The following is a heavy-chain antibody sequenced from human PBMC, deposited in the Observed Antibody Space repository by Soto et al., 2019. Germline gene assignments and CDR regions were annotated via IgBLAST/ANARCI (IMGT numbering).Heavy chain of an antibody. Sequence: ASVKVSCKASGYTFTSYDINWVRQATGQGLEWMGWINPNSGNTGYAQKFQGRVTMTRNTSISTAYMELSSLRSEDTAVYYCARGDIVVVVAATSPWFDPWGQGTLVTVSS. V-gene: IGHV1-8*01. CDR2: INPNSGNT. CDR1: GYTFTSYD. D-gene: IGHD2-15*01. J-gene: IGHJ5*02. CDR3: ARGDIVVVVAATSPWFDP.